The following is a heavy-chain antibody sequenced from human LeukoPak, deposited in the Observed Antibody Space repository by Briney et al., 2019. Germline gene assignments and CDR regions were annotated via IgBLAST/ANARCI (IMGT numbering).Heavy chain of an antibody. CDR1: GFTVSSNY. J-gene: IGHJ4*02. CDR2: IYSGGST. V-gene: IGHV3-66*01. Sequence: GGSLRLSCAASGFTVSSNYMSWVRQAPGKGLEWVSVIYSGGSTYYADSVKGRFTISRDNSKNTLYLQMNSLRAEDMAVYYCARAFGYDGSGSEGQLDYWGQGTLVTVSS. D-gene: IGHD3-10*01. CDR3: ARAFGYDGSGSEGQLDY.